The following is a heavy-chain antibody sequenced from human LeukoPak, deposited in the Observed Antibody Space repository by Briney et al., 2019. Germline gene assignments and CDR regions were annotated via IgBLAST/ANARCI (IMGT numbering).Heavy chain of an antibody. Sequence: ASVKVSCKVSGYTLTELSMHWVRQAPGKGLEWMGGFYPEDGETIYAQKFQGRVTMTEDTSTNTAYMEPSSLRSEDTAVYSCATDRPYSSSWYIDYWGQGTLVTVSS. V-gene: IGHV1-24*01. D-gene: IGHD6-13*01. CDR2: FYPEDGET. J-gene: IGHJ4*02. CDR3: ATDRPYSSSWYIDY. CDR1: GYTLTELS.